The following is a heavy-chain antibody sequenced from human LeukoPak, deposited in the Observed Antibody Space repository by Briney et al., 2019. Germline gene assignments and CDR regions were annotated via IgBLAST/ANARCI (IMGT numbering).Heavy chain of an antibody. D-gene: IGHD5/OR15-5a*01. CDR1: GFTFSSFW. CDR2: INQDGREK. CDR3: AGRPSSTIP. J-gene: IGHJ4*02. Sequence: PGGSLRLSCAASGFTFSSFWMSWVRQAPGKGLEWVANINQDGREKYCVDSVKGRFTISRDNAKNSLYLQMNSLRAEDTAVYYCAGRPSSTIPWGQGTLVTVSS. V-gene: IGHV3-7*01.